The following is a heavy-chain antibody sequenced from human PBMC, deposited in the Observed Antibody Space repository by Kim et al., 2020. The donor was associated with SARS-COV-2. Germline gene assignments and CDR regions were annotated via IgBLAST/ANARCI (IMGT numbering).Heavy chain of an antibody. V-gene: IGHV3-7*01. Sequence: YVDSVKGRFTISRDNAKNSLYLQMNSLRAEDTAVYYCARDAAGYSPELDYWGQGTLVTVSS. CDR3: ARDAAGYSPELDY. D-gene: IGHD6-13*01. J-gene: IGHJ4*02.